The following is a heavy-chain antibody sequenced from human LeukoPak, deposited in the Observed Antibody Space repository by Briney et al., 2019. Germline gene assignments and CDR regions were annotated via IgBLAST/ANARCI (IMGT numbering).Heavy chain of an antibody. CDR2: INHSGST. V-gene: IGHV4-34*01. J-gene: IGHJ4*02. CDR3: ARLGVGYCSSTSCYRTPRSDY. D-gene: IGHD2-2*01. Sequence: SETLSLTCAVYGGSFSGYYWSWIRQPPGKGLEWIGEINHSGSTNYNPSLKSRVTISVDTSKNQFSLKLSSVTAADTAVYYCARLGVGYCSSTSCYRTPRSDYWGQGTLVTVSS. CDR1: GGSFSGYY.